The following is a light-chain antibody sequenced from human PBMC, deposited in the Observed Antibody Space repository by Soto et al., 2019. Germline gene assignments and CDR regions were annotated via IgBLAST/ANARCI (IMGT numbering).Light chain of an antibody. CDR2: EVS. J-gene: IGLJ1*01. CDR3: SSCSRGTPLFEPPL. Sequence: QSALTQPASVSGSPGQSITISCTGTSSDIGGYNYVSWYQQYPGKAPKLMIYEVSNRPSGISPRFSASKSGNTASLTISGLQAEDEADYYCSSCSRGTPLFEPPLFGTGTKLTVL. V-gene: IGLV2-14*01. CDR1: SSDIGGYNY.